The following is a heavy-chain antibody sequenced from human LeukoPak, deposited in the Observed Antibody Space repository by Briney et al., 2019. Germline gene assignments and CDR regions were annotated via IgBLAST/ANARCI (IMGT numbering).Heavy chain of an antibody. D-gene: IGHD3-10*01. CDR2: ISSSSSYI. CDR1: GFTFSSYS. Sequence: GGSLRLSCAASGFTFSSYSMNWVRQAPGKGLEWVSSISSSSSYIYYADSVKGRFTISRDNAKHSLYLQMNSLRAEDTAVYYCARIWFGELRVGMDVWGKGTTVTVSS. J-gene: IGHJ6*04. CDR3: ARIWFGELRVGMDV. V-gene: IGHV3-21*01.